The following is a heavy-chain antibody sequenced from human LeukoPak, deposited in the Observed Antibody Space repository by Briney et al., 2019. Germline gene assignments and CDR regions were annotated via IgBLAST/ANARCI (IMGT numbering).Heavy chain of an antibody. CDR2: INWNGGST. CDR1: GFTFDDYG. Sequence: PGGSLRLSCAASGFTFDDYGMSWVRQAPGKGLEWVSGINWNGGSTGYADSVKGRFTISRDNAKNSLYLQMNSLRAEDTALYHCARNYYGSGTLYYFDYWGQGTLVTVSS. D-gene: IGHD3-10*01. V-gene: IGHV3-20*01. CDR3: ARNYYGSGTLYYFDY. J-gene: IGHJ4*02.